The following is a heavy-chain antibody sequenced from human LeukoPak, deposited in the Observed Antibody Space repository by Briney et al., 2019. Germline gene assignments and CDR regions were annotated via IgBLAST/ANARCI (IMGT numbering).Heavy chain of an antibody. J-gene: IGHJ4*02. Sequence: PGGSLRLSCAASGFTFSDYYITWIRQAPGKGLEWISYISSSGNTINYADSVKGRFTIYRDNAKNSLYLQMSSLRAEDTAVYHCAKKSPIFGVVIPLFDYWGQGTLVSVSS. CDR1: GFTFSDYY. D-gene: IGHD3-3*01. CDR3: AKKSPIFGVVIPLFDY. V-gene: IGHV3-11*01. CDR2: ISSSGNTI.